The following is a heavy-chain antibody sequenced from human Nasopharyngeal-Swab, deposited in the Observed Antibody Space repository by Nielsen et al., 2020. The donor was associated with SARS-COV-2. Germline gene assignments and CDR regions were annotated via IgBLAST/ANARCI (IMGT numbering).Heavy chain of an antibody. CDR1: GFTFSSYA. V-gene: IGHV3-23*01. CDR3: AKVWFGELGLYYFDY. Sequence: GGSLRLSCAASGFTFSSYAMSWVRQAPGKGLEWVSVISGSGGSTYYADSVKGRFTISRDNSKNTLYLQMNSLRAEDTAVYYCAKVWFGELGLYYFDYWGQGTLVTVSS. D-gene: IGHD3-10*01. J-gene: IGHJ4*02. CDR2: ISGSGGST.